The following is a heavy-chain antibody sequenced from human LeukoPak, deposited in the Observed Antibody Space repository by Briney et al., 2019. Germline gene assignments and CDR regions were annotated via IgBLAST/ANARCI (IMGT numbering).Heavy chain of an antibody. D-gene: IGHD3-10*01. J-gene: IGHJ6*03. CDR1: GYTFINYD. V-gene: IGHV1-2*02. Sequence: ASVKVSCKASGYTFINYDFSWVRQAPGQGLEWMGWINPNSGGTNYAQKFQGRVTMTRDTSISTAYMELSRLRSDDTAVYYCARDRGIDYYGSGSYYRHYYYYMDVWGKGTTVTVSS. CDR3: ARDRGIDYYGSGSYYRHYYYYMDV. CDR2: INPNSGGT.